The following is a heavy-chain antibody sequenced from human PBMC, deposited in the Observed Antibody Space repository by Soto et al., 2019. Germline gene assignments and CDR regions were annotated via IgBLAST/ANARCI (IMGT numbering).Heavy chain of an antibody. D-gene: IGHD3-10*01. CDR1: GFTFSSYA. V-gene: IGHV3-30-3*01. CDR2: ISYDGSNK. Sequence: PGGSLRLSCAASGFTFSSYAMHWVRQAPGKGLEWVAVISYDGSNKYYADSVKGRFTISRDNSKNTLYLQMNSLRAEDTAVYYCARVTFGELYGYFDYWGQGTLVTVS. J-gene: IGHJ4*02. CDR3: ARVTFGELYGYFDY.